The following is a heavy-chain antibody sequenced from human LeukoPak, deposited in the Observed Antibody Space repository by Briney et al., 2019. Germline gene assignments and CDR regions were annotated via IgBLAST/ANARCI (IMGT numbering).Heavy chain of an antibody. CDR2: IYYSGST. Sequence: SETLSLTCTVSGGSISSSSYYWGWVRQPPGKGLEWIGSIYYSGSTYYNPSLKSRVTISVDTSKNQFSLKLSSVTAADTAVYYCARQRGVVVAATLTWFDPWGQGTLVTVSS. CDR3: ARQRGVVVAATLTWFDP. J-gene: IGHJ5*02. CDR1: GGSISSSSYY. D-gene: IGHD2-15*01. V-gene: IGHV4-39*01.